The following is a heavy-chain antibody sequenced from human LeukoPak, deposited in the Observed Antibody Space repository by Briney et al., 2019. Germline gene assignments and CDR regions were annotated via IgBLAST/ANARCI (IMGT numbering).Heavy chain of an antibody. CDR2: ISSSGSTI. CDR1: GFTFSDYY. J-gene: IGHJ4*02. CDR3: ARSPLGDFWSGYYVGKRGYYFDY. V-gene: IGHV3-11*04. D-gene: IGHD3-3*01. Sequence: GGSLRLSCAASGFTFSDYYMSWIRQAPGKGLEWVSYISSSGSTIYYADSVKGRFTISRDNAKNSLYLQMNSLRAEDTAAYYCARSPLGDFWSGYYVGKRGYYFDYWGQGTLVTVSS.